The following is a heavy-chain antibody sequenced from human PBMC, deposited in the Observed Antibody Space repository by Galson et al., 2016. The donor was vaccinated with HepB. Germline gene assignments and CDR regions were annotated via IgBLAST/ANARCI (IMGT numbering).Heavy chain of an antibody. CDR2: IWHDGSNK. D-gene: IGHD6-13*01. Sequence: SLRLSCAASEFTFSTYGMHWVRQAPGKGLEWVALIWHDGSNKYYADSAKGRFTISRDNPKNTPYLQMNSLKVEDTAVYYCAREMHVAAAAAFDFWGQGTLVTVSS. J-gene: IGHJ4*02. CDR3: AREMHVAAAAAFDF. CDR1: EFTFSTYG. V-gene: IGHV3-33*01.